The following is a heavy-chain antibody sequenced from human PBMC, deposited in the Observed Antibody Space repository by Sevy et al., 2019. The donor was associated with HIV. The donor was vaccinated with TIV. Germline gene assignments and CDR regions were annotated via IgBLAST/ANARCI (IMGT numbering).Heavy chain of an antibody. Sequence: GGSLRLSCAASEFTFSGSAMHWVRQASGKGLEWVGRIRSKANSYATAYAASVKGRFTISRDDSKNTAYLQMNSLKTEDTAVYYCTSRPIWSGYSQIDYYYYGMDVWGQGTTVTVSS. CDR1: EFTFSGSA. J-gene: IGHJ6*02. CDR3: TSRPIWSGYSQIDYYYYGMDV. D-gene: IGHD3-3*01. V-gene: IGHV3-73*01. CDR2: IRSKANSYAT.